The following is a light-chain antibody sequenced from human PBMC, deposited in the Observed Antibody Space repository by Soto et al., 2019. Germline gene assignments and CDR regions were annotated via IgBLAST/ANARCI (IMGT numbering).Light chain of an antibody. Sequence: QTVLTQPASLSGSPGQSITISCTGTISDVGNYNLVSWYQQHPGKAPKLMIYEGTKRPSGVSNRFSGSKSGNTASLTISGLQAEDEADYYCCSYAGSSTTSYVFGTGTKGTAL. CDR2: EGT. CDR3: CSYAGSSTTSYV. J-gene: IGLJ1*01. CDR1: ISDVGNYNL. V-gene: IGLV2-23*01.